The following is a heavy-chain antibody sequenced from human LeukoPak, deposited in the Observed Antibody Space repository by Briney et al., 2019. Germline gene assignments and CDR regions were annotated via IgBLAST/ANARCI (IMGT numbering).Heavy chain of an antibody. V-gene: IGHV3-66*02. CDR1: GFTVSSNN. D-gene: IGHD2-21*02. CDR3: AGEDRYPRGSFDY. J-gene: IGHJ4*02. CDR2: IYSGDTT. Sequence: GGSLRLSCAASGFTVSSNNMNWVRQAPGKRLEWVSAIYSGDTTYYADSVKGRFTISRDNSKNTLYLQMNSLTPGHTAVYYCAGEDRYPRGSFDYWGQGTLATVSS.